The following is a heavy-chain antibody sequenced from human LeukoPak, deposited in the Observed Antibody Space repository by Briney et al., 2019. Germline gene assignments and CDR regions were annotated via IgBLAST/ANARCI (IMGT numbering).Heavy chain of an antibody. CDR2: ISGDGGST. V-gene: IGHV3-43*02. J-gene: IGHJ4*02. CDR3: AKELSVDKFYGVNDY. CDR1: GFTFDDYA. D-gene: IGHD2/OR15-2a*01. Sequence: GGSLRLSCAASGFTFDDYAMHWVRQAPGKGLEWVSLISGDGGSTYYADSVKGRFTISRDNSKNSLYLQMNSLRTEDTALYYCAKELSVDKFYGVNDYWGQGTLVSVSS.